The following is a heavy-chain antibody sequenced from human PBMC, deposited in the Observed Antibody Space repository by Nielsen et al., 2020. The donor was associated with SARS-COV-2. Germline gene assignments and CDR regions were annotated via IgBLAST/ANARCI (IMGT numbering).Heavy chain of an antibody. V-gene: IGHV3-33*01. Sequence: GESLKISCAASEVTFRSHDMQWVRQAPGKGLECVARIWYYGSNKYYADSVKGRFTISRDNSKNTVYLQMNSLRGDDTAVYYCAREMYSSGWDWGQGTQVTVSS. D-gene: IGHD6-19*01. CDR1: EVTFRSHD. J-gene: IGHJ4*02. CDR2: IWYYGSNK. CDR3: AREMYSSGWD.